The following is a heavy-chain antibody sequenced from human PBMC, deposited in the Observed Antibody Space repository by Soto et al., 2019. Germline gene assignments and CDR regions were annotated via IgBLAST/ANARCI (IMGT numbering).Heavy chain of an antibody. CDR2: VSSDGRQK. D-gene: IGHD4-4*01. Sequence: QAQLVESGGGVVQPGRSLRLSCVLSGFIFSVYAMHWVRQTPGKGLEWVAIVSSDGRQKFYTDSVKGRFTISKEFSNNTLFLQVNSLRPEDSGTYFCTRDARPYSIYRGGGLGLWGQGTLVTVSS. V-gene: IGHV3-30*03. CDR3: TRDARPYSIYRGGGLGL. J-gene: IGHJ1*01. CDR1: GFIFSVYA.